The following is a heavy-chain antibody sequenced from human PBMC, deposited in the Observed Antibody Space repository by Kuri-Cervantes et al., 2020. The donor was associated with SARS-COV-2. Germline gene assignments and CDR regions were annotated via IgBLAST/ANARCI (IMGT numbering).Heavy chain of an antibody. J-gene: IGHJ4*02. D-gene: IGHD5-18*01. Sequence: GGSLRLSCTASGFTFGDYAMSWVRQAPGKGLEWVGFIRSKAYGGTTECAASVKGRFTISRDNARNSLSLQMNSLRAEDTATYYCATDIAMVDYWGQGTLVTVSS. CDR1: GFTFGDYA. CDR3: ATDIAMVDY. CDR2: IRSKAYGGTT. V-gene: IGHV3-49*04.